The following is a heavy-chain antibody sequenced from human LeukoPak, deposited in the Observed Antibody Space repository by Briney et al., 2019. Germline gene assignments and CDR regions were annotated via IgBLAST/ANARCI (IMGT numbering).Heavy chain of an antibody. J-gene: IGHJ5*02. Sequence: PSETLSLTCTVSGGSISSYYWSWIRQPPGKGLEWIGYIYYSGSTNYNPSLKSRVTISVDTPKNQFYLKLTSVTAADTAVYYCSKNNWFDPWGQGTLVTVSS. CDR1: GGSISSYY. CDR2: IYYSGST. V-gene: IGHV4-59*08. CDR3: SKNNWFDP.